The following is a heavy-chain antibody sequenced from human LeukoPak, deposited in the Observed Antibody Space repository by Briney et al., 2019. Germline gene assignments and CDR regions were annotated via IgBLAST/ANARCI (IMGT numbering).Heavy chain of an antibody. V-gene: IGHV4-34*01. J-gene: IGHJ3*02. D-gene: IGHD3-10*01. CDR3: AKSNGYGLVDI. CDR2: INHSGST. CDR1: GGSFSGYY. Sequence: SQTLSLTCAVNGGSFSGYYWSWIRHPPGKGLEWIGEINHSGSTNYNPSLKSRVTISLDTSRNQFSLKLNSVTAADTAVYYCAKSNGYGLVDIWGQGTMVTVSS.